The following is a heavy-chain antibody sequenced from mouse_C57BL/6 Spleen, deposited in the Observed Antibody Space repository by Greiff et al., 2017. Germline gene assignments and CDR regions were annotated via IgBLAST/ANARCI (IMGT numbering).Heavy chain of an antibody. CDR1: GYTFTNYW. V-gene: IGHV1-63*01. Sequence: QVQLQQSGAELVRPGTSVKMSCKASGYTFTNYWIGWAKQRPGHGLEWIGDIYPGGGYTNYNEKFKGKATLTADKSSSAAYMQFSSLTSEDSAIYYCARGGHLRGAMDYWGQGTSVTVSS. CDR2: IYPGGGYT. J-gene: IGHJ4*01. CDR3: ARGGHLRGAMDY.